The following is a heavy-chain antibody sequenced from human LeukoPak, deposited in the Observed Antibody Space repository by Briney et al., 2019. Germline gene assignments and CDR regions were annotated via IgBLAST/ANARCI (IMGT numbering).Heavy chain of an antibody. CDR1: GFMFSSNW. J-gene: IGHJ4*02. CDR3: AKEGRSLQTY. CDR2: IKEDRTET. V-gene: IGHV3-7*03. D-gene: IGHD5-24*01. Sequence: GGSLRLSCAASGFMFSSNWMSWVRLAPGKGLEWVANIKEDRTETYYVDSVKGRFTISRDNAKNSLYLQMNSLRVKDTAVYYCAKEGRSLQTYWGQGTLVTVSS.